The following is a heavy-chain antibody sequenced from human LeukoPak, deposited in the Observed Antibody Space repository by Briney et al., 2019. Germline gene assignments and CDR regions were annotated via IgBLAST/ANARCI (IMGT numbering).Heavy chain of an antibody. J-gene: IGHJ4*02. CDR2: ISYDGSNK. V-gene: IGHV3-30*03. CDR1: GFTFSSYG. D-gene: IGHD2-8*01. CDR3: ARDPYCKNGVCYNDY. Sequence: QPGRSLRLSCAASGFTFSSYGMHWVRQAPGKGLEWVAVISYDGSNKYYADSVKGRFTISRDNTKNALFLQMNSLRAEDTAVYYCARDPYCKNGVCYNDYWGQGNLVTVSS.